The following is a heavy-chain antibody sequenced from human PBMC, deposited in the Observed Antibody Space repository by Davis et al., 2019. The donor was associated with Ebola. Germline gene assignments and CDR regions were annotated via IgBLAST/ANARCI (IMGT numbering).Heavy chain of an antibody. V-gene: IGHV3-23*01. CDR1: GFVFRNYV. J-gene: IGHJ6*02. D-gene: IGHD6-19*01. Sequence: GESLKISCAASGFVFRNYVMSWVRRAPGKGLEWVSTLGTSADTYYADSVKGRFTISRDNSKNTLHLQMNSLRVEDTAIYYCAKDTSNVWFDVWGQGTTVTVSS. CDR2: LGTSADT. CDR3: AKDTSNVWFDV.